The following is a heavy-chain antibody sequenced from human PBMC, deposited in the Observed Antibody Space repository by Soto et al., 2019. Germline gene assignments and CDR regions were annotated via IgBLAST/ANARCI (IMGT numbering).Heavy chain of an antibody. J-gene: IGHJ4*02. CDR2: IIPIFGTA. Sequence: QVQLVQSGAEVKKPGSSVKVSCKASGGTFSSYAISWVRQAPGQGLEWMGGIIPIFGTANYAQKIQGRVTITADESTSTAYMELSSLRSEDTAVYYCASSLAYCGGDCYSWYFDYWGQGTLVTVSS. V-gene: IGHV1-69*01. CDR3: ASSLAYCGGDCYSWYFDY. D-gene: IGHD2-21*02. CDR1: GGTFSSYA.